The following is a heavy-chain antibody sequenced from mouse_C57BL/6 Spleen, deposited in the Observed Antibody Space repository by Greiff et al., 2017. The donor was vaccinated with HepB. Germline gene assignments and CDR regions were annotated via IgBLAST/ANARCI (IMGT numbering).Heavy chain of an antibody. CDR1: GYSITSGYD. CDR3: ARTGYYYGSSYWYFDV. J-gene: IGHJ1*03. Sequence: EVQLVESGPGMVKPSQSLSLTCTVTGYSITSGYDWHWIRHFPGNKLEWMGYISYSGSTNYNPSLKSRISITHDTSKNHFFLKLNSVTTEDTATYYCARTGYYYGSSYWYFDVWGTGTTVTVSS. V-gene: IGHV3-1*01. CDR2: ISYSGST. D-gene: IGHD1-1*01.